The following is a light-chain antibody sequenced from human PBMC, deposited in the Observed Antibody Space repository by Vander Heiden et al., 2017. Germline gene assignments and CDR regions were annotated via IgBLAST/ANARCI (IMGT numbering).Light chain of an antibody. V-gene: IGKV1-39*01. CDR1: QSISSY. CDR2: AAS. CDR3: QQSFNSPWT. Sequence: DIQMTQSPFSLPASAGDRVTITCRASQSISSYLNWYRQKPGKAPELLIYAASSLLSGVPSRFSGSGSGTEFSLTISSLQPEDFATYYCQQSFNSPWTFGQGTTVEIK. J-gene: IGKJ1*01.